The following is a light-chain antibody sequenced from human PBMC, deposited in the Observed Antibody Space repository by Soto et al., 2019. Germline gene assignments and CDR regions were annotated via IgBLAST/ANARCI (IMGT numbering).Light chain of an antibody. CDR3: QQYNKWPQT. J-gene: IGKJ1*01. V-gene: IGKV3-15*01. CDR1: QSVSSS. Sequence: EIVLTQSPVTLSLSPGETATLSCRASQSVSSSLAWCQQQPGQAPRLVIYGASTRATGIPARFSGSGSGTEFTLTISSLQSEDLAVYHCQQYNKWPQTFGQGTKVDIK. CDR2: GAS.